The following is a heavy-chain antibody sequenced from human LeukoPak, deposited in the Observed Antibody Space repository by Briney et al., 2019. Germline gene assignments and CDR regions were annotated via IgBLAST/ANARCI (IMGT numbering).Heavy chain of an antibody. D-gene: IGHD2-8*01. CDR1: GGSISGSNHY. V-gene: IGHV4-39*07. Sequence: SETLSLTCTVSGGSISGSNHYWGRIRQPPGKGLEWIGSILYTGNTHYNPSFKSRATLSVDTSMKQVSLKLSSVTAADTALYYCARGLYYNGFDYWGQGTLVTVSS. CDR2: ILYTGNT. CDR3: ARGLYYNGFDY. J-gene: IGHJ4*02.